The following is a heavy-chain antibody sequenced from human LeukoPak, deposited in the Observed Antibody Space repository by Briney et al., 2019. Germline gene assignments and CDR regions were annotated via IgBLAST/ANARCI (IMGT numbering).Heavy chain of an antibody. D-gene: IGHD3-9*01. V-gene: IGHV4-34*01. Sequence: KPSETLSLTCAVYGRSFSGYYWSWLRQPPGKGLEWLGEINHSGSTNYNPSLKSRVTISVDTSKNQFSLKLSSVTAADTAVYYCARGRYYDILTGYPPPFDYWGQGTLVTVSS. CDR1: GRSFSGYY. J-gene: IGHJ4*02. CDR2: INHSGST. CDR3: ARGRYYDILTGYPPPFDY.